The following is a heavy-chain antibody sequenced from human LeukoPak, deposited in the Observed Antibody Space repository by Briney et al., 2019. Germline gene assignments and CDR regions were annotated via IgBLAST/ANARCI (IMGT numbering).Heavy chain of an antibody. V-gene: IGHV4-34*01. CDR2: INHSGST. Sequence: PGGSLRLSCAASGFTFSSYAMSWIRQPPGKGLEWIGEINHSGSTNYNPSLKSRVTISVDTSKYQFSLKLSSVTAADTAVYYCARGNIVVVVAATRRYGMDVWGQGTTVTVSS. CDR1: GFTFSSYA. CDR3: ARGNIVVVVAATRRYGMDV. J-gene: IGHJ6*02. D-gene: IGHD2-15*01.